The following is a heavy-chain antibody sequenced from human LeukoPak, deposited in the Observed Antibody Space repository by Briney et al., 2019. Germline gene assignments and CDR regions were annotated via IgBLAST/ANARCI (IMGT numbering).Heavy chain of an antibody. V-gene: IGHV4-34*01. CDR3: AIAGKTGDTSGLDY. J-gene: IGHJ4*02. CDR1: GGSFSGYY. Sequence: SETLSLTCAVYGGSFSGYYWSWIRQPPGKGLEWIGEINHSGSTNYNPSLKSRVTISVDTSKNQFSLKLSSVTAADTAVYYCAIAGKTGDTSGLDYWGQGTLVTVSS. D-gene: IGHD3-22*01. CDR2: INHSGST.